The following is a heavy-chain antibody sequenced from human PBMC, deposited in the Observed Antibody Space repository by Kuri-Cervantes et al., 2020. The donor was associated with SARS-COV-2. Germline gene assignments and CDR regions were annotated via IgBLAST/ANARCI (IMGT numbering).Heavy chain of an antibody. CDR2: IYYSGST. CDR3: ARGIPLGYCSSTSCYERRNWFDP. Sequence: SETLSLTCTVSGGSISSSSYYWGWIRQPPGKGLEWIGYIYYSGSTNYNPSLKSRVTISVDTSKNQFSLKLSSVTAADTAVYYCARGIPLGYCSSTSCYERRNWFDPWGQGTLVTVSS. V-gene: IGHV4-61*05. J-gene: IGHJ5*02. D-gene: IGHD2-2*01. CDR1: GGSISSSSYY.